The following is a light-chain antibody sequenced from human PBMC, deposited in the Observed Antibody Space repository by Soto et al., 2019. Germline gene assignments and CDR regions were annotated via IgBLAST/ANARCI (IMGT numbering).Light chain of an antibody. CDR2: DAF. CDR3: QQRSNWAPIT. Sequence: IVLTQSPATLSLSPGERATLSCRASQSVSSYLAWYQHKPGQAPRLLIYDAFNRATGVPVRLSGSGSGTDFTLTISSLEPEDFSVYYCQQRSNWAPITFGPGTKVDFK. V-gene: IGKV3-11*01. CDR1: QSVSSY. J-gene: IGKJ3*01.